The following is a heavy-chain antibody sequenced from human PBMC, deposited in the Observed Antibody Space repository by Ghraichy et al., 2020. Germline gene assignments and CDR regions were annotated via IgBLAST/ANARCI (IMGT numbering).Heavy chain of an antibody. CDR2: ISGSGGST. Sequence: GGSLRLSCAASGFTFSSYAMSWVRQAPGKGLEWVSAISGSGGSTYYADSVKGRFTISRDNSKNTLYLQMNSLRAEDTAVYYCAKVGPTAIPHNPFKDYYYGRDVWGQGTTVTVSS. V-gene: IGHV3-23*01. CDR1: GFTFSSYA. CDR3: AKVGPTAIPHNPFKDYYYGRDV. J-gene: IGHJ6*02. D-gene: IGHD2-2*02.